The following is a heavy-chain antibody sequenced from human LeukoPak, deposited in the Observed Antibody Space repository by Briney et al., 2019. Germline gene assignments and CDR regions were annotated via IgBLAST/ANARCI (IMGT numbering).Heavy chain of an antibody. Sequence: ASVKVSCKASGYTFTSYYMHWVRQAPGQGLEWMGIINPSGGSTSYAQKFQGRVTMTRDMSTSTVYMELSSLRSGDTAVYYCARGPAMVPFDYWGQGTLVTVSS. CDR3: ARGPAMVPFDY. CDR2: INPSGGST. D-gene: IGHD5-18*01. V-gene: IGHV1-46*01. J-gene: IGHJ4*02. CDR1: GYTFTSYY.